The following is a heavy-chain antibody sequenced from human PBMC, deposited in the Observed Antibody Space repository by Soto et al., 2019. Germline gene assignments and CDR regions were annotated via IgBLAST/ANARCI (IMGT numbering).Heavy chain of an antibody. Sequence: QVDLVQSGAEVKKPGASVKVSCKASGYTFTTYGITWVRQAPGQGLEWMGWINPHNDTTNYAQNFRGRVSMTTDTTTSTAYMEMRGLTSDDTAVYYCARDTQADSSGYYIVWFDPWGQGTLVTVSS. D-gene: IGHD3-22*01. J-gene: IGHJ5*02. V-gene: IGHV1-18*01. CDR1: GYTFTTYG. CDR2: INPHNDTT. CDR3: ARDTQADSSGYYIVWFDP.